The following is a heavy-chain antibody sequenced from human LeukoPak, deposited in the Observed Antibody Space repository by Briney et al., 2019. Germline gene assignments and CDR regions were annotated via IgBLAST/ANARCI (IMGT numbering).Heavy chain of an antibody. Sequence: ASVKVSCKASGYTFTGYYMHWVRQAPGQGLEWLGWISAYKGNTNYAQKFQGRVTMTRDTSISTAYMELSRLRSDDTAVYYCARDPVEKATPDAFDIWGQGTMVTVSS. D-gene: IGHD5-24*01. V-gene: IGHV1-2*02. CDR3: ARDPVEKATPDAFDI. J-gene: IGHJ3*02. CDR2: ISAYKGNT. CDR1: GYTFTGYY.